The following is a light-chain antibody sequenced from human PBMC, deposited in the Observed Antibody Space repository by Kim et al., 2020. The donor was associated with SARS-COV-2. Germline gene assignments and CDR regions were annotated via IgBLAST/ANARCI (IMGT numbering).Light chain of an antibody. CDR3: TSYTSTNTLV. CDR1: RCDIDMYKY. J-gene: IGLJ3*02. Sequence: GQSITIPCTRTRCDIDMYKYVAWYQQHPGKAPKLIIFDDSDRPSGVSNRFSGSKSGNTTSLTISGLQAENEADYYCTSYTSTNTLVSGGGTQLTVL. CDR2: DDS. V-gene: IGLV2-14*03.